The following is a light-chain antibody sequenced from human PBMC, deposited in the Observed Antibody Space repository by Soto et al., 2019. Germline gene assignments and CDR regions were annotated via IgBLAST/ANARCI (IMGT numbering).Light chain of an antibody. CDR2: TDH. V-gene: IGLV1-44*01. CDR3: ATWDDSLSRYV. J-gene: IGLJ1*01. Sequence: QAVVTQSPSASGTPGQKVTIPWSGSISNIGSDSVSWFQQLPGSAPRLLIYTDHQRASGVPDRFSGYKSGTSASLDISGLQSADEALYYCATWDDSLSRYVFGTGTKVTVL. CDR1: ISNIGSDS.